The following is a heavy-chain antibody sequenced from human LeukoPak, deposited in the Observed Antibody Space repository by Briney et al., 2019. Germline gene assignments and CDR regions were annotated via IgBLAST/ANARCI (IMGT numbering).Heavy chain of an antibody. D-gene: IGHD3-22*01. CDR1: GFTFSSYA. Sequence: GGSLRLSCAASGFTFSSYAMSWVRQAPGKGLEWVSAISGSGGSTYYADSVKGRFTISRDISKNTLYLQMNSLRAEDSALYYCARGGRGSAAVVAPRSFDIWGQGTMVTVSS. J-gene: IGHJ3*02. CDR3: ARGGRGSAAVVAPRSFDI. V-gene: IGHV3-23*01. CDR2: ISGSGGST.